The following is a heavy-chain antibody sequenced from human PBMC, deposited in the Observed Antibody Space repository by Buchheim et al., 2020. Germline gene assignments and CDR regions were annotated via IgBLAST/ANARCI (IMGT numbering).Heavy chain of an antibody. Sequence: EVQLVESGGGLVQPGGSLRLSCAASGFTFSSYSMNWVRQAPGKGLEWVSYISSSSSTIYYADSVKGRFTISRDNAKNSLYLQMNSLRADDTAVYYCAREFREAFGGVIVDYWGQGTL. V-gene: IGHV3-48*01. J-gene: IGHJ4*02. CDR2: ISSSSSTI. D-gene: IGHD3-16*02. CDR3: AREFREAFGGVIVDY. CDR1: GFTFSSYS.